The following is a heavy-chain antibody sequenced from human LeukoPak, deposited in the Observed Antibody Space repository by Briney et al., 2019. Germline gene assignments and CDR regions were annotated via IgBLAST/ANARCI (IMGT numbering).Heavy chain of an antibody. V-gene: IGHV3-30*18. CDR3: AKDRGLVLPDY. J-gene: IGHJ4*02. Sequence: PGGSLRLSCGASGFTFSLYGIHWVRQAPGKGLEWVALISYDGSNKYYADSVKGRFTISRDNSKNTLYLQMNSLGAEDTAVYFCAKDRGLVLPDYWGQGTLVTVSS. D-gene: IGHD6-19*01. CDR2: ISYDGSNK. CDR1: GFTFSLYG.